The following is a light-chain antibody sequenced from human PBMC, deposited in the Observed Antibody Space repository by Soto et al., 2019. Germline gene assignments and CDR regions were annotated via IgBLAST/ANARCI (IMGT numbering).Light chain of an antibody. Sequence: DIQMTQSPSSLSESVGDRVTISCRASQYVDRCLNWYQQKPGKAPKLLIYAASSLQSGVPPRFSGIGSGTDFTLTISSLQPEDSATYYCQQSYRTPRSFGQGTKVDIK. V-gene: IGKV1-39*01. J-gene: IGKJ1*01. CDR3: QQSYRTPRS. CDR2: AAS. CDR1: QYVDRC.